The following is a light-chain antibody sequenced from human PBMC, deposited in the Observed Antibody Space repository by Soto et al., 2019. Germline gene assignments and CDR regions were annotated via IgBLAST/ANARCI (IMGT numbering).Light chain of an antibody. CDR1: QSISNH. V-gene: IGKV3-15*01. CDR3: RQYHGWPWT. J-gene: IGKJ1*01. Sequence: EIVMTQSPATLSVSPGEGATLSCRASQSISNHLAWFQQKPGQAPRLLITGASTRVTGIPARFSGSGSGTEFTLTISSLQSEDFAVYYCRQYHGWPWTFGQGTKVEIK. CDR2: GAS.